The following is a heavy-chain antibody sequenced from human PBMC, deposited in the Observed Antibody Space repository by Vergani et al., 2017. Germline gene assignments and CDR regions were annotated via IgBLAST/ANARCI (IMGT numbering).Heavy chain of an antibody. CDR1: GYSISSAYY. CDR2: IYHSGST. V-gene: IGHV4-38-2*01. D-gene: IGHD6-13*01. J-gene: IGHJ6*02. Sequence: QVQLQESGPGLVKPSETLSLTCAVSGYSISSAYYWGWIRQPPGKGLEWIGSIYHSGSTYYNPSLKSRVTISVDTSKNQFSLKLSSVTAADTAVYYCARVIEAARTYYYYGMDVWGQGTTVTVSS. CDR3: ARVIEAARTYYYYGMDV.